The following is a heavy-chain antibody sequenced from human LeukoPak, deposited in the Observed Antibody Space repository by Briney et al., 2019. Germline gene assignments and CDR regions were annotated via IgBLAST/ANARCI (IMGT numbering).Heavy chain of an antibody. CDR2: IYHSGST. D-gene: IGHD2-2*01. Sequence: SETLSLTCTVSGYSISSGYYWGWIRQPPGKGLEWIGSIYHSGSTYYNPSLKSRVTISVDTSKNQFSLKLSSVTAADTAVYYCAREGIIVVVPAAGRGWFDPWGQGTLVTVSS. CDR1: GYSISSGYY. V-gene: IGHV4-38-2*02. CDR3: AREGIIVVVPAAGRGWFDP. J-gene: IGHJ5*02.